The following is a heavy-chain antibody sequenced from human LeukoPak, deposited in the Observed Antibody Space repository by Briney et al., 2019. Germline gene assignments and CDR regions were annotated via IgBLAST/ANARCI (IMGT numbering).Heavy chain of an antibody. V-gene: IGHV3-66*01. CDR1: GFTVSSNY. D-gene: IGHD6-19*01. CDR2: IHSGGST. J-gene: IGHJ6*02. Sequence: GGSLRLSCAASGFTVSSNYMSWVRQAPGKGLEWVSVIHSGGSTYYADSVKGRFTISRDNSKNTLYLQMNSLRAEDTAVYYCARDPSSGWSLSYYYYGMDVWGQGTTVTVSS. CDR3: ARDPSSGWSLSYYYYGMDV.